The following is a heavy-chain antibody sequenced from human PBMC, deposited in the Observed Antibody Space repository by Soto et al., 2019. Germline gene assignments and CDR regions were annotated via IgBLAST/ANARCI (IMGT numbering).Heavy chain of an antibody. Sequence: QVQFVQSGAEVKKPGASVRLSCKPSGYTLPNYSIQWVRQAAGQGLQWLGWINPGSGYTEYSQRFQGRVTLSRDNSASTFYMDLTSLKSEGTAVYFCTRDLNGGNPFDYWGQGTLVTVSS. CDR1: GYTLPNYS. D-gene: IGHD2-8*01. CDR2: INPGSGYT. V-gene: IGHV1-3*01. CDR3: TRDLNGGNPFDY. J-gene: IGHJ4*02.